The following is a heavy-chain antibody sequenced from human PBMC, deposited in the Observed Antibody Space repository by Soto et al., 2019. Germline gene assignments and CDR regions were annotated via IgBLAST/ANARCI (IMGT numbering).Heavy chain of an antibody. D-gene: IGHD6-6*01. CDR3: ASGVSARPFDP. CDR2: IDPNSGGT. V-gene: IGHV1-2*04. CDR1: GYTFNGYY. J-gene: IGHJ5*02. Sequence: QVQLVQSGAEVKKPGASVKVSCKASGYTFNGYYMHWLRQAPGHGLEWMGWIDPNSGGTNYAQKFQGWVTMTWDTSITTAYMELSRLKSDDTAVYFCASGVSARPFDPWGQGTLVTVSS.